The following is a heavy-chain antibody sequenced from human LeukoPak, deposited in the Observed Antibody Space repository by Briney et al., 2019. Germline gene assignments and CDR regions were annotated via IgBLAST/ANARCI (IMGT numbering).Heavy chain of an antibody. CDR2: VYQSGTT. J-gene: IGHJ4*02. D-gene: IGHD5-18*01. CDR1: GFSISSGHY. CDR3: ARIFIRNGYSSYFDC. Sequence: SETLSLTCTVSGFSISSGHYWGWARQPPGAGLEGIGSVYQSGTTYYNPSLKSRVTTSVDMSKNQFSLRLRPVTAADTAVYYCARIFIRNGYSSYFDCWGQGTLVTVSS. V-gene: IGHV4-38-2*02.